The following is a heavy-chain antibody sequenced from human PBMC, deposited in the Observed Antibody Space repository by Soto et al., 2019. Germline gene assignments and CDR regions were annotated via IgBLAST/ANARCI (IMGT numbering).Heavy chain of an antibody. CDR2: IRDGGEST. Sequence: EVQLLESGGGLVQPGESLRLSCAFSGFIFGNYMMTWVRQARGKGLEWVSTIRDGGESTYYADSVKGRFTISRDNSKNTLYLQMGSLGVEDTAVYYCAPHVHCSGGSCHYDAFDIRGQGTMVTVSS. CDR1: GFIFGNYM. D-gene: IGHD2-15*01. V-gene: IGHV3-23*01. J-gene: IGHJ3*02. CDR3: APHVHCSGGSCHYDAFDI.